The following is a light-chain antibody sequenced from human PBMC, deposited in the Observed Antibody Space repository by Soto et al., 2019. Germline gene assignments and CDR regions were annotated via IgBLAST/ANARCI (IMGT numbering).Light chain of an antibody. CDR2: DVN. CDR1: RSDVGGYNY. V-gene: IGLV2-11*01. CDR3: CSYAGSYTKV. J-gene: IGLJ3*02. Sequence: QSALTQPRSVSGSPGQSVTISCTGTRSDVGGYNYVSWYQQHPGKAPKLIIYDVNKRPSGVPDRLSGSKSDNTASLTISGLQAEDEADYYCCSYAGSYTKVFGGGTKLTVL.